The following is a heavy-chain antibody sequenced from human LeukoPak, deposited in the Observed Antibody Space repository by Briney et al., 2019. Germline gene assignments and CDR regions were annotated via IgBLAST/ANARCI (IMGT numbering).Heavy chain of an antibody. CDR1: GFSFNDYG. D-gene: IGHD3-10*01. CDR2: IWYDGSNK. Sequence: GGSLRLSCAASGFSFNDYGMHWVRQAPGKGLEWVALIWYDGSNKYYGDSVRGRFAISRDNSKNTLYLQMNSPRAEDTAVYYCARPGYYGSGNYYGFDYWGQGTLVTVSS. CDR3: ARPGYYGSGNYYGFDY. V-gene: IGHV3-33*01. J-gene: IGHJ4*02.